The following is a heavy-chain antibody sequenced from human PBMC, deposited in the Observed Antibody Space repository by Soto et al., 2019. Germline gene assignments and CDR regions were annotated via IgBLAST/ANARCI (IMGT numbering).Heavy chain of an antibody. CDR2: ISGSGVST. Sequence: LRLSCAASGFTFSSYAMSWVRQAPGKGLEWVSAISGSGVSTYYADSVKGRFTISRDNSKNTLYLQMNSLRAEDTAVYYCAKSPGMYYYDSSGYYHYDYWGQGTLVTVS. CDR1: GFTFSSYA. J-gene: IGHJ4*02. D-gene: IGHD3-22*01. CDR3: AKSPGMYYYDSSGYYHYDY. V-gene: IGHV3-23*01.